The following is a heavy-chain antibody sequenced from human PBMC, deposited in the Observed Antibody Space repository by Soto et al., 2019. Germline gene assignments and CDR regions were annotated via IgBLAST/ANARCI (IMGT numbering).Heavy chain of an antibody. J-gene: IGHJ4*02. CDR3: ARPRNTLRLGELSTPFGY. D-gene: IGHD3-16*02. CDR2: IIPIFGTA. V-gene: IGHV1-69*13. Sequence: SVKVSCKASGGTFSSYAISRVRQAPGQGLEWMGGIIPIFGTANYAQKFQGRVTITADESTSTAYMELSSLRSEDTAVYYCARPRNTLRLGELSTPFGYWGQGTLVTVSS. CDR1: GGTFSSYA.